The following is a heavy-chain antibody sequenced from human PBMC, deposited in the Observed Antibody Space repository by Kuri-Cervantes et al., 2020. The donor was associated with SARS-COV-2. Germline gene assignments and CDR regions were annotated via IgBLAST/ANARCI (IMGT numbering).Heavy chain of an antibody. CDR3: TIVVPAADFDY. CDR1: GYTFTSYY. V-gene: IGHV1-46*01. D-gene: IGHD2-2*01. Sequence: ASVQVSCKASGYTFTSYYMHWVRQAPGQGLEWMGIINPSGGSTSYAQKFQGRVTMTRDTSTSTVYMELSSLRSEDTAVYYCTIVVPAADFDYWGQGTLVTVSS. J-gene: IGHJ4*02. CDR2: INPSGGST.